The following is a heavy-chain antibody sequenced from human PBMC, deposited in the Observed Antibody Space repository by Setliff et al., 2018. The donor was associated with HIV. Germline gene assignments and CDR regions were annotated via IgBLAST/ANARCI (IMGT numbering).Heavy chain of an antibody. V-gene: IGHV4-39*01. CDR1: GDSIYSGKYY. CDR3: ARGPNCGGDWCGR. D-gene: IGHD2-21*01. J-gene: IGHJ5*02. CDR2: IFYSGNT. Sequence: SSETLSLTCTVSGDSIYSGKYYWGWIRQPPGRGLEWIATIFYSGNTYYNPSLKSRVTMSVDTSKNQFSLKLTSVTAADTAVYYCARGPNCGGDWCGRWGQGTLVTVSS.